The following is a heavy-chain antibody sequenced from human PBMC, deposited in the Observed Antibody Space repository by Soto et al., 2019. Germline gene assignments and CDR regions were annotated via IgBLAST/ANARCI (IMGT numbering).Heavy chain of an antibody. CDR3: ARDRYQLLLDGMDV. Sequence: QVQLVESGGGVVQPGRSLRLSCAASGFTFSSYGMHWVRQAPGKGLEWVAVIWYDGSNKYYADSVKGRFTISRDNSKNTLYLQMNSLRAEDTAVYCCARDRYQLLLDGMDVWGQGTTVTVSS. J-gene: IGHJ6*02. CDR2: IWYDGSNK. CDR1: GFTFSSYG. D-gene: IGHD2-2*01. V-gene: IGHV3-33*01.